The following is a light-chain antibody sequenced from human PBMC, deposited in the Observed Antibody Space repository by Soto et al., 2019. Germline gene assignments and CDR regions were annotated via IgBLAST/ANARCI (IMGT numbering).Light chain of an antibody. CDR3: QQYTNTNNPWM. Sequence: DIQVTQSTPTLSAPVGDEGSITCRAIQTISTWMAWYQQKPGKAPKLLVYDASTLQSGVASRFSGSGSGTEFTLIISGLQPDDSATYYCQQYTNTNNPWMLVQGTKVDI. CDR2: DAS. V-gene: IGKV1-5*01. CDR1: QTISTW. J-gene: IGKJ1*01.